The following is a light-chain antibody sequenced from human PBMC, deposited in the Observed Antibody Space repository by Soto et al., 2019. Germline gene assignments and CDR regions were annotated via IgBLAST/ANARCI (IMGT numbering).Light chain of an antibody. Sequence: DIQLTQSPSTLSASVGDRVTITCRASQSISSWLAWYQQKPGKAPKLLIYGASSLESGVPSRFSGSGSGTEFTLTISSLQPDDFAVYYCQQYGISPPNTFGQGTRLEI. CDR1: QSISSW. V-gene: IGKV1-5*01. J-gene: IGKJ5*01. CDR3: QQYGISPPNT. CDR2: GAS.